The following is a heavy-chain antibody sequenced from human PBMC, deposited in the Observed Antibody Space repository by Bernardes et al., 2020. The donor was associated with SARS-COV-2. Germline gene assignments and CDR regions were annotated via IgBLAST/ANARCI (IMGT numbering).Heavy chain of an antibody. CDR3: AKRAVYSSEDY. Sequence: GGSLRLSCAASGFTFSSYAMSWVRQAPGKGLEWVSAISGGGGGPYYADSVKGRFTISRDNSRTTLYLQMNSLRTEDTAIYFCAKRAVYSSEDYWGQGTLVTVSS. CDR2: ISGGGGGP. D-gene: IGHD6-25*01. V-gene: IGHV3-23*01. J-gene: IGHJ4*02. CDR1: GFTFSSYA.